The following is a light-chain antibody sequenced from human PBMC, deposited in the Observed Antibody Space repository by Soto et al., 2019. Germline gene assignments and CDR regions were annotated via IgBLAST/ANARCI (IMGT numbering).Light chain of an antibody. CDR1: SSDVGGYNY. J-gene: IGLJ1*01. CDR2: DVS. CDR3: SSYTSSSTLSTYF. Sequence: QSVLTQPASVSGSPGQSITISCTGTSSDVGGYNYVSWYQHHPGKAPKLMIYDVSNRPSGVSNRFSGSKSGNTASLIISGLQAEDEADYYCSSYTSSSTLSTYFFGTGTKLTVL. V-gene: IGLV2-14*03.